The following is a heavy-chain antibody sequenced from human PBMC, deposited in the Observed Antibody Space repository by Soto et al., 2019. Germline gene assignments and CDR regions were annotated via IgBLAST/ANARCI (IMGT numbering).Heavy chain of an antibody. J-gene: IGHJ6*02. CDR1: GFTFSSYA. CDR3: ARDLSGYDSSGYLNWYYYYYGMDV. Sequence: GGSLRLSCAASGFTFSSYAMHWVRQAPGKGLEWVAVISYDGSNKYYADSVKGRFTISRDNSKNTLYLQMNSLRAEDTAVYYCARDLSGYDSSGYLNWYYYYYGMDVWGQGTTVTVSS. V-gene: IGHV3-30-3*01. D-gene: IGHD3-22*01. CDR2: ISYDGSNK.